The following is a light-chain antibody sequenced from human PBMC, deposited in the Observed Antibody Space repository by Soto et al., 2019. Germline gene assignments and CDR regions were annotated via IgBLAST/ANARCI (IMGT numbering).Light chain of an antibody. CDR3: LQDYNYPRT. CDR2: AAS. CDR1: KGIRND. J-gene: IGKJ1*01. Sequence: AIPMSQSPSSLSTSVGDRSTITFRASKGIRNDLGWYQQKPGKAPKLLIYAASSIQSGAPSRFSGSGSGTDFTLTISSLQPEDFATYYCLQDYNYPRTFGQGTKVDI. V-gene: IGKV1-6*01.